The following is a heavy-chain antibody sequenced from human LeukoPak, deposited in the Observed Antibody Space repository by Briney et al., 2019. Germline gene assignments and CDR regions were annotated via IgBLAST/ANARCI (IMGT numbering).Heavy chain of an antibody. J-gene: IGHJ4*02. CDR1: GFTFNNAW. Sequence: GGSLRLSCVASGFTFNNAWMNWVRQAPGKGLEWVGRIKSKTDGGTPDYAVPAKGRFTISRDDSKNTLYLQMNSLKSEDTAVYYCTTYTVGATTSHFDHWGQGTLVTVSS. V-gene: IGHV3-15*01. D-gene: IGHD1-26*01. CDR2: IKSKTDGGTP. CDR3: TTYTVGATTSHFDH.